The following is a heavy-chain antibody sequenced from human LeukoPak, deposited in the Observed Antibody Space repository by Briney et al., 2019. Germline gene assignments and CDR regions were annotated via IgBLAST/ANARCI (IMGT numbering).Heavy chain of an antibody. D-gene: IGHD6-6*01. CDR1: GGSISYYY. Sequence: PSETLSLTCTVSGGSISYYYWSWIRQPPGKGLEWIGYIYYSGSTNYNPSLKSRVTISVDTSKNQFSLKLSSVTAADTAVYYCARVDPDSSSTLEVFDYWGQGTLVTVSS. CDR3: ARVDPDSSSTLEVFDY. J-gene: IGHJ4*02. CDR2: IYYSGST. V-gene: IGHV4-59*01.